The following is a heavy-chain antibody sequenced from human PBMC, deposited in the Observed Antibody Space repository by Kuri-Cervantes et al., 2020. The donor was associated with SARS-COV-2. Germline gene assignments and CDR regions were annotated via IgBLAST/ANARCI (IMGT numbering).Heavy chain of an antibody. CDR1: GHTFPDYN. V-gene: IGHV1-18*04. J-gene: IGHJ6*02. CDR3: ARDGGGNARITIFGVVTAKFGMDV. CDR2: INPYSGAT. D-gene: IGHD3-3*01. Sequence: ASVKVSCKSSGHTFPDYNIQWLRQAPGHGPESMAWINPYSGATDYAQKLQGRVTMTTDTSTSTAYMALRSLRSDDTAVYYCARDGGGNARITIFGVVTAKFGMDVWGQGTTVTVSS.